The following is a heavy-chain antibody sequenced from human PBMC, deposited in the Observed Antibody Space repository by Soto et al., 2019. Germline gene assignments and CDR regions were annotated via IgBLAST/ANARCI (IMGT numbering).Heavy chain of an antibody. J-gene: IGHJ3*01. Sequence: GGSLRLSCAASGFTYSSYGMHSVRQAPGRGLEWVAVIWYDGSNKYYADSVKGRFTISRDNAKNSLYLQMNSLRAEDTAVYYCARDQLYYNDISGRPLNAFDVWGQGTMVTVSS. V-gene: IGHV3-33*01. CDR1: GFTYSSYG. CDR2: IWYDGSNK. CDR3: ARDQLYYNDISGRPLNAFDV. D-gene: IGHD3-22*01.